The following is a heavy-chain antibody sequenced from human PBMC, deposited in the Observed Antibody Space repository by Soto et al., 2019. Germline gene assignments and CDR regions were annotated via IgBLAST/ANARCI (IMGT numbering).Heavy chain of an antibody. J-gene: IGHJ6*02. Sequence: EVQLVESGGGLVQPGGSLRLSCAASGFTFSSYSMNWVSQAPGKGLEWVSYISSSSSTIYYADSVKGRFTISRDNAKNSLYLQMNSLRDEDTAVYYCSRGTTVTPRYYYGMDVWGQGTTVTVSS. CDR2: ISSSSSTI. CDR3: SRGTTVTPRYYYGMDV. D-gene: IGHD4-17*01. V-gene: IGHV3-48*02. CDR1: GFTFSSYS.